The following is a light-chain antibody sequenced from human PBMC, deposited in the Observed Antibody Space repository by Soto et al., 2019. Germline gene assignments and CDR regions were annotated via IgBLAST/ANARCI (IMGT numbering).Light chain of an antibody. CDR3: SSYAASHNFYVM. CDR2: EVT. V-gene: IGLV2-8*01. J-gene: IGLJ3*02. CDR1: SSDVGGYNY. Sequence: QSALTHPPSASVSPGQSVTISCTGTSSDVGGYNYVSWYQQYPGRAPKLMIYEVTKRTSGVPDRFSGSKSGNTASLTVSGLQAEDEADYYCSSYAASHNFYVMFGGGTTLTV.